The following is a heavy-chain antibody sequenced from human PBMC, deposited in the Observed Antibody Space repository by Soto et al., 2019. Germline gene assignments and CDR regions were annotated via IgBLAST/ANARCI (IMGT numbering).Heavy chain of an antibody. Sequence: PGGPLRLSCAASGFTFSSYSMNWVRQAPGKGLEWVSYISSSSTIYYADSVKGRFTISRDNAKNSLYLQMNSLRDEDTAVYYCARVIMDVWGQGTTVTVS. J-gene: IGHJ6*02. CDR3: ARVIMDV. CDR2: ISSSSTI. CDR1: GFTFSSYS. V-gene: IGHV3-48*02.